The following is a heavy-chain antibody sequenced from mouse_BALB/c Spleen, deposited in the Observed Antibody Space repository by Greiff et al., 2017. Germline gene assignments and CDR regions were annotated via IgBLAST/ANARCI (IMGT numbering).Heavy chain of an antibody. CDR2: INSNGGST. V-gene: IGHV5-6-3*01. Sequence: EVQGVESGGGLVQPGGSLKLSCAASGFTFSSYGMSWVRQTPDKRLELVATINSNGGSTYYPDSVKGRFTISRDNAKNTLYLQMSSLKSEDTAMYYCARDRRYNYYAMDYWGQGTSVTVSS. J-gene: IGHJ4*01. CDR3: ARDRRYNYYAMDY. CDR1: GFTFSSYG. D-gene: IGHD2-14*01.